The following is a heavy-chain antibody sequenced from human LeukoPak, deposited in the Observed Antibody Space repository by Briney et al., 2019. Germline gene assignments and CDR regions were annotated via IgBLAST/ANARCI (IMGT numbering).Heavy chain of an antibody. D-gene: IGHD2-15*01. Sequence: SETLSLTCTVSGGSISSGTYYWGWIRQSPGKGLEWIGSVYYSGSTYYNPSLNSRVTISVDTSKNQFSLNLMSVTAADTAVYYCATDRYCSGGSCSSPNWFDPWGQGTLVTVSS. CDR2: VYYSGST. CDR3: ATDRYCSGGSCSSPNWFDP. CDR1: GGSISSGTYY. J-gene: IGHJ5*02. V-gene: IGHV4-39*07.